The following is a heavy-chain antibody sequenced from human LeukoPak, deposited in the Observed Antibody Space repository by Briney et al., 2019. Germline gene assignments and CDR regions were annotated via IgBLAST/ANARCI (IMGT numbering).Heavy chain of an antibody. CDR3: AHSGVVVPVKIYYFDY. Sequence: PTLGNPTQTLTLTCTFSGFSLSTSGVGVGWIRQPPGKALEWLALIYWDDDKRYSPSLKSRLTITKDTSKNQVVLTMTNMDPVDTATYYCAHSGVVVPVKIYYFDYWGQGTLVTVSS. J-gene: IGHJ4*02. CDR2: IYWDDDK. V-gene: IGHV2-5*02. D-gene: IGHD2-2*01. CDR1: GFSLSTSGVG.